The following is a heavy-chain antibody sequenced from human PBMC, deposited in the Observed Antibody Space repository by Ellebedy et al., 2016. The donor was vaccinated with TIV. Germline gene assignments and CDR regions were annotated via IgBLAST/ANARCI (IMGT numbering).Heavy chain of an antibody. Sequence: AASVKVSCKASGGTFSSYAISWVRQAPGQGLEWMGGIIPIFGTANYAQKFQGRVTITADESTSTAYMELSSLRSEDTAVYYCSRSGDLTNYWYFGLWGRGTLVTVSS. J-gene: IGHJ2*01. CDR2: IIPIFGTA. V-gene: IGHV1-69*13. CDR1: GGTFSSYA. CDR3: SRSGDLTNYWYFGL. D-gene: IGHD3-10*01.